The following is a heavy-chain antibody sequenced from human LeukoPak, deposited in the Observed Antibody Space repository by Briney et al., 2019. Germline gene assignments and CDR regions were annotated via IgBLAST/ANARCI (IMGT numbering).Heavy chain of an antibody. V-gene: IGHV3-23*01. CDR1: GFTFSSYA. CDR3: ARERGFWSGYYTGCMDV. J-gene: IGHJ6*02. D-gene: IGHD3-3*01. CDR2: ISGSGGST. Sequence: GGSLRLSCAASGFTFSSYAMSWVRQAPGKGLEWVSAISGSGGSTYYADSVKGRFTISRDNSKNTLYLQMNSLRAEDTAVYYCARERGFWSGYYTGCMDVWGQGTTVTVSS.